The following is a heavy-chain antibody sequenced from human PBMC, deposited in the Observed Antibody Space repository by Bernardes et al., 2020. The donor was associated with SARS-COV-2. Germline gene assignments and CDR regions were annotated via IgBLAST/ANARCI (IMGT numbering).Heavy chain of an antibody. CDR2: ISYDGSNK. J-gene: IGHJ6*02. Sequence: GGSLRLSCAASGFTPSTYAMHWVRQAPGKGLEWVALISYDGSNKYHAASVKGRFTISRDNSKNTLYLQMNSLRAEDTAVYYCARGYGGNYYYGMAVWGQGTTVTVSS. CDR3: ARGYGGNYYYGMAV. CDR1: GFTPSTYA. V-gene: IGHV3-30-3*01. D-gene: IGHD2-15*01.